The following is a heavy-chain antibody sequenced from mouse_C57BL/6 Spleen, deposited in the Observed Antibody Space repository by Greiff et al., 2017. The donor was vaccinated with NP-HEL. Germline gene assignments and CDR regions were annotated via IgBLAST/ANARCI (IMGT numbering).Heavy chain of an antibody. J-gene: IGHJ2*01. D-gene: IGHD1-1*01. CDR3: ARGHSYGSSYLGY. Sequence: VQLKESGPGLVKPSQSLSLTCSVTGYSITSGYYWNWIRQFPGNKLEWMGYISYDGSNNYNPSLKNRISITRDTSKNQFFLKLNSVTTEDTATYYCARGHSYGSSYLGYWGQGTTLTVSS. CDR1: GYSITSGYY. CDR2: ISYDGSN. V-gene: IGHV3-6*01.